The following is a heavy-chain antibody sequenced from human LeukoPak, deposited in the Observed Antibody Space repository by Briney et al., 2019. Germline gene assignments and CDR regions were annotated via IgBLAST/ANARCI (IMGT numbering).Heavy chain of an antibody. CDR3: ARDSDDFWSGYYPY. J-gene: IGHJ4*02. Sequence: ASVKVSCKASGYTFTGYYMHWVRQAPGQGLEWMGWINPNSGGANYAQKFQGRVTMTRDTSISTAYMELSRLRSDDTAVYYCARDSDDFWSGYYPYWGQGTLVTVSS. CDR1: GYTFTGYY. V-gene: IGHV1-2*02. D-gene: IGHD3-3*01. CDR2: INPNSGGA.